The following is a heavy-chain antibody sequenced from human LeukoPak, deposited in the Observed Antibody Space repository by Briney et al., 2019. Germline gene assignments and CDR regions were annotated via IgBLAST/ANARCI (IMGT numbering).Heavy chain of an antibody. Sequence: PGGSLRLSCAASGFTFSSYGMSWVRQAPGKGLEWISSISGSGGSTYYADSAKGRFTISRDNSKNTLYLQMNSLRAEDTAVYYCAKDYKGVWLAYGSGSLESDYWGQGNLVAVSS. D-gene: IGHD3-10*01. CDR2: ISGSGGST. CDR1: GFTFSSYG. CDR3: AKDYKGVWLAYGSGSLESDY. J-gene: IGHJ4*02. V-gene: IGHV3-23*01.